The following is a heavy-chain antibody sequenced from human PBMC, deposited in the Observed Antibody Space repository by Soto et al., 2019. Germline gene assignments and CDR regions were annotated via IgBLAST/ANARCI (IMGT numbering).Heavy chain of an antibody. CDR3: ARDTYYYDSSGLDY. J-gene: IGHJ4*02. Sequence: QVQLVQSGAEVKKPGASVKVSCKASGYTFTSYDISWVRQAPGQGLEWMGWISAYNGNTNYAQKLQGRVTMTTDTSTSTADMELRSLISDDTAVYYCARDTYYYDSSGLDYWGQGTLVTVSS. CDR2: ISAYNGNT. D-gene: IGHD3-22*01. CDR1: GYTFTSYD. V-gene: IGHV1-18*01.